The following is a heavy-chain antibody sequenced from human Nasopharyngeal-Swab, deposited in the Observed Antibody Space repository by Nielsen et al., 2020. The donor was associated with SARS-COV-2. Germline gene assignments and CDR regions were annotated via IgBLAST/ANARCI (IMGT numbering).Heavy chain of an antibody. CDR2: IYPGDSDT. J-gene: IGHJ3*02. D-gene: IGHD6-13*01. CDR1: GYNFATYW. CDR3: ARLPMRAASGRGAFDI. V-gene: IGHV5-51*01. Sequence: GESLKISCKASGYNFATYWIGWVRQMPGEGLRWMGLIYPGDSDTRYSPPLQGQVTISADRSITTAYLQWSSLKASDTAMYYCARLPMRAASGRGAFDIWGQGTMVTVSS.